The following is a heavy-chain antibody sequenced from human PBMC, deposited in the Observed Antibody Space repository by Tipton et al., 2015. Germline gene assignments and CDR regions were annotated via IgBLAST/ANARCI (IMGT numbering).Heavy chain of an antibody. CDR3: ARVLHYYPSGGYFDS. Sequence: LRLSCTVSGHSINSGGNYWGWVRQHPVKGLQWIGYIYYSGTAYYNPSLKSLVTVSVDTSKNQFSLKMTSVTAADTAVYYCARVLHYYPSGGYFDSWGQGTLVTVSS. D-gene: IGHD3-10*01. CDR2: IYYSGTA. CDR1: GHSINSGGNY. J-gene: IGHJ4*02. V-gene: IGHV4-31*01.